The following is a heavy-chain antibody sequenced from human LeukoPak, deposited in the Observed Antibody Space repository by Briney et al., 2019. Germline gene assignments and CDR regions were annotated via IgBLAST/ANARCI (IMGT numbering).Heavy chain of an antibody. CDR1: GGSISSYF. D-gene: IGHD2-2*01. CDR2: VDHSGST. CDR3: ARVHKYCSGISCYRFDP. J-gene: IGHJ5*02. V-gene: IGHV4-59*12. Sequence: SETLSLTCTVSGGSISSYFWSWIRQPPGKGLEWIGEVDHSGSTKYNPALKSRVTISVDKSKNQFSLRLTSVTAADTAVYYCARVHKYCSGISCYRFDPWGQGTLVSVSS.